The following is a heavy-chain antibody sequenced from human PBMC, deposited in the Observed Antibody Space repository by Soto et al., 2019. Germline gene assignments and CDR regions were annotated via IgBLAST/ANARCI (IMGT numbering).Heavy chain of an antibody. D-gene: IGHD2-2*01. Sequence: GGPLRLSCAASGFTFSSYAMHWVRQAPGKGLEWVAVISYDGSNKYYADSVKGRFTISRDNSKNTLYLQMNSLRAEDTAVYYCARAQYCSSTSCSYYYYYGMDVWGQGTTVTVSS. CDR3: ARAQYCSSTSCSYYYYYGMDV. CDR1: GFTFSSYA. J-gene: IGHJ6*02. V-gene: IGHV3-30*04. CDR2: ISYDGSNK.